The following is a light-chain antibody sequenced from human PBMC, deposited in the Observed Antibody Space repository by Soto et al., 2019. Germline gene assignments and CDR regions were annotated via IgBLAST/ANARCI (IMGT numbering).Light chain of an antibody. Sequence: EVVLTQSPGTLSLSPGDSATLSCRASQNIDNKLVWYQQKPGQVPRLLIYDASTRATGIPARFSGSGSGTEFTLTISSLQSEDFAFYYCQQFHYWWTFGQGTKVDIK. V-gene: IGKV3-15*01. CDR3: QQFHYWWT. CDR2: DAS. CDR1: QNIDNK. J-gene: IGKJ1*01.